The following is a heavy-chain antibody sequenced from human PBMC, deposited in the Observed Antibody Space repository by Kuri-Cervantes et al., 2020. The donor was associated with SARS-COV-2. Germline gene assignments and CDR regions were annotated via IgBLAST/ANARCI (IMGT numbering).Heavy chain of an antibody. CDR3: ARVLGGVSGPFDY. CDR1: GYTFTGYY. V-gene: IGHV1-2*04. Sequence: ASVKVSCKASGYTFTGYYMHWVRQAPGQGLEWMGWINPNSGGSNYAQKLQGWVTMTRDPSISTVYMELSRLRSEDTAVYYCARVLGGVSGPFDYWGQGTLVTVSS. J-gene: IGHJ4*02. D-gene: IGHD3-16*01. CDR2: INPNSGGS.